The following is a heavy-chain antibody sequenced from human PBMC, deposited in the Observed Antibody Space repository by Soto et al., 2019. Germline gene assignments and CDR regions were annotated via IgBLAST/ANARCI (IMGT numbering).Heavy chain of an antibody. J-gene: IGHJ4*02. CDR3: TRWNGFGDS. CDR2: FTGGHGKT. Sequence: EVQLLESGGSSVQPGGSLKLSCGVSGFNIPDYGVTWVRQPPGKGLEWVSGFTGGHGKTFYADSVRGRFTLSREDSRNMVYLQMDSLRVEDTAVYYCTRWNGFGDSWGQGTLVTVAS. V-gene: IGHV3-23*01. CDR1: GFNIPDYG. D-gene: IGHD1-1*01.